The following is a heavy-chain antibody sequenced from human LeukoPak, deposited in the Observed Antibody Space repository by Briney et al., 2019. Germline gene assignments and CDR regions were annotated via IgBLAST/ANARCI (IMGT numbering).Heavy chain of an antibody. CDR2: IYYSGST. CDR3: AGNPSYYYYYMDV. CDR1: GGSISSYY. J-gene: IGHJ6*03. V-gene: IGHV4-59*01. Sequence: SETLSLTCTVSGGSISSYYWSWIRQPPGKGLEWIGYIYYSGSTNYNPSLKSRVTISVDTSKNQFSLKLSSVTAADTAVYYCAGNPSYYYYYMDVWGKGTTVTVSS.